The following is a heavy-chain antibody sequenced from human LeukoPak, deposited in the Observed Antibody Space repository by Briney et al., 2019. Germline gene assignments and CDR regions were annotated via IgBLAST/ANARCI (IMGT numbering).Heavy chain of an antibody. D-gene: IGHD4-11*01. Sequence: APVKVSCKASGGTFISYAISWVRQAPGQGLEWMGGIIPIFGTANYAQKFQGRVTITTDESTSTAYMELSSLRSEDTAVYYCARGDYSNYHNWFDPWGQGTLVTVSS. J-gene: IGHJ5*02. CDR1: GGTFISYA. V-gene: IGHV1-69*05. CDR3: ARGDYSNYHNWFDP. CDR2: IIPIFGTA.